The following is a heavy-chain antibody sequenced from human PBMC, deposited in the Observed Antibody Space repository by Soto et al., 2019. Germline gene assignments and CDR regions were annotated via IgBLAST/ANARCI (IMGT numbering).Heavy chain of an antibody. CDR2: VSSDGNRK. CDR3: AKAEASGRGPPFSCDI. V-gene: IGHV3-30*18. D-gene: IGHD6-19*01. J-gene: IGHJ3*02. CDR1: GFTFSDYA. Sequence: GGSLRLSCSASGFTFSDYAMHWVRQAPGKGLEWVATVSSDGNRKYYATSVKGRFAISKDKSMGTLFLQMDSLGADDTAVYYCAKAEASGRGPPFSCDIWGQGTMVTV.